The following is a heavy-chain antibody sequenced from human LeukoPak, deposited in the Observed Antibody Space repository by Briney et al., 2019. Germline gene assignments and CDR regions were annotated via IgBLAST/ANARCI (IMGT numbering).Heavy chain of an antibody. D-gene: IGHD3-10*01. Sequence: SQTLSLTCTVSGGSISSGDYYWSWIRQPPGKGLEWIGYIYYSGSTYYNPSLKSRVTISVDTSKNQFSLKLSSVTAADTAVYYCARGSSYYGSGRNWFDPWGQGTLVTVSS. J-gene: IGHJ5*02. CDR3: ARGSSYYGSGRNWFDP. CDR1: GGSISSGDYY. CDR2: IYYSGST. V-gene: IGHV4-30-4*01.